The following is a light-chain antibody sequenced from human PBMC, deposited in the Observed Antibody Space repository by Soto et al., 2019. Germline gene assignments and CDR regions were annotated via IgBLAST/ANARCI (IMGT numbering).Light chain of an antibody. V-gene: IGKV3-20*01. J-gene: IGKJ5*01. CDR2: AAS. Sequence: ELVLTQSPGTLSLSPGERATLSCRASQSVSSTYLAWYQQKPGQAPRLLIYAASNRAPGIPDRLSGSGSGTDFTLTISRLEPEDFAVYYCQQYGSSFITFGQGTRLEIK. CDR3: QQYGSSFIT. CDR1: QSVSSTY.